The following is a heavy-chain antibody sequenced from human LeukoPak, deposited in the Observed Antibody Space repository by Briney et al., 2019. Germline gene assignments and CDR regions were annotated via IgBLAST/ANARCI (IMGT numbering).Heavy chain of an antibody. CDR1: GFTFSGSA. J-gene: IGHJ3*02. Sequence: PGGSLRLSCAASGFTFSGSAMHWVRQASGKGLEWVGRIRSKANSYATAYAASVKGRFTISKDDSKNTAYLQMNSLKTEDTAVYYCTRPIVVVTARDAFDIWGQGTMVTVSS. CDR3: TRPIVVVTARDAFDI. D-gene: IGHD2-21*02. CDR2: IRSKANSYAT. V-gene: IGHV3-73*01.